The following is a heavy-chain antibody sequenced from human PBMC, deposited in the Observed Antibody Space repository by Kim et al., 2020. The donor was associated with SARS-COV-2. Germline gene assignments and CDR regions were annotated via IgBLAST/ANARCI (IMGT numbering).Heavy chain of an antibody. D-gene: IGHD1-26*01. J-gene: IGHJ5*02. CDR3: ARSRIVGKGSDP. Sequence: SETLSLTCAVYGGSFSGYYWSWIRQPPGKGLEWIGEINHSGSTNYNPSLKSRVTISVDTSKNQFSLKLSSVTAADTAVYYCARSRIVGKGSDPWGQGTLVTVSS. V-gene: IGHV4-34*01. CDR2: INHSGST. CDR1: GGSFSGYY.